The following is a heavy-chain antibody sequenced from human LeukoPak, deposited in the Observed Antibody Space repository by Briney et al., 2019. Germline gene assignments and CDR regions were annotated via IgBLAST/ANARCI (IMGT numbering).Heavy chain of an antibody. CDR1: GFTFSSYG. CDR2: IRYDGSNK. J-gene: IGHJ5*02. V-gene: IGHV3-30*02. D-gene: IGHD6-19*01. Sequence: GESLRLSCAASGFTFSSYGMHWVRQAPGKGLEWVAFIRYDGSNKYYADSVKGRFTISRDNSKNTLYLQMNSLRAEDTAVYYCAKVYKVAVAGTWFDPWGQGTLVTVSS. CDR3: AKVYKVAVAGTWFDP.